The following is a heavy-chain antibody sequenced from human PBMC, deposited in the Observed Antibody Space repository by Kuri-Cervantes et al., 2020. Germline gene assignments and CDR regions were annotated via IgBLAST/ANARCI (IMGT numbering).Heavy chain of an antibody. V-gene: IGHV4-30-2*01. Sequence: SETLSLTCAVSGGSISSGGYSWSWIRQPPGKGLEWIGYVYHSGSTYYNPSLKSRVTISVDTSKNQFSLKLSSVTAADTAVYYFARGHCSGGSCYDYWGQGTLVTVSS. J-gene: IGHJ4*02. D-gene: IGHD2-15*01. CDR1: GGSISSGGYS. CDR2: VYHSGST. CDR3: ARGHCSGGSCYDY.